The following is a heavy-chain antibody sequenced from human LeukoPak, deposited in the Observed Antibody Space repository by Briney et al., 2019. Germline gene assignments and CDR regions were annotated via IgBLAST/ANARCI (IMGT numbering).Heavy chain of an antibody. Sequence: PGGSLRLSCAASGFTFDDYAMHWVRQAPGKGLEWVSGISWNSGSIGYADSVKGRFTISRDNAKNSLYLQMSSLRAEDTALYYCAKDLYSSTQYYFDYWGQGTLVTVSS. V-gene: IGHV3-9*01. D-gene: IGHD6-13*01. J-gene: IGHJ4*02. CDR3: AKDLYSSTQYYFDY. CDR1: GFTFDDYA. CDR2: ISWNSGSI.